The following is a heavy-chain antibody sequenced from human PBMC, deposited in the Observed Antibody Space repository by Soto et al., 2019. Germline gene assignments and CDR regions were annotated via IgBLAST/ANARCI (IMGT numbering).Heavy chain of an antibody. Sequence: GGSLRLSCTASGFTFGDYAMSWFRQAPGKGLEWVGFIRSKAYGGTTEYAASVKGRFTISRDDSKSIAYPQMNSLKTEDTAVYYCAGESYSSSWRKDDYWGQGTLVTVSS. J-gene: IGHJ4*02. V-gene: IGHV3-49*03. CDR2: IRSKAYGGTT. CDR1: GFTFGDYA. D-gene: IGHD6-13*01. CDR3: AGESYSSSWRKDDY.